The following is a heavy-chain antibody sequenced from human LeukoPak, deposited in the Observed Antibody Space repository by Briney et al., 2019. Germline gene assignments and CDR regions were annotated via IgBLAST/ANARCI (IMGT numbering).Heavy chain of an antibody. Sequence: GGSLRLSCAASGFTFSSYAMGWVRQAPGKGLEWVSAISGSGGSTYYADSVKGRFTISRDNSKNTLYLQMNSLRAEDTAVYYCAKPGYSGYGVFDYWGQGTLVTVSS. J-gene: IGHJ4*02. CDR2: ISGSGGST. D-gene: IGHD5-12*01. CDR3: AKPGYSGYGVFDY. CDR1: GFTFSSYA. V-gene: IGHV3-23*01.